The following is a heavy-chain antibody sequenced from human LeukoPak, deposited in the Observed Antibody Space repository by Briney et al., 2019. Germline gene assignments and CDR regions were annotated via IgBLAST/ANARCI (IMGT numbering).Heavy chain of an antibody. D-gene: IGHD1-26*01. J-gene: IGHJ4*02. Sequence: ASVEVSCKVSGYTLTELSMHWVRQAPGKGLEWMGGFDPEDGETIYAQKFQGRVTMTEDTSTDTAYMELSSLRSEDTAVYYCATVPGRWELLGYFDYWGQGTLVTVSS. CDR3: ATVPGRWELLGYFDY. CDR1: GYTLTELS. CDR2: FDPEDGET. V-gene: IGHV1-24*01.